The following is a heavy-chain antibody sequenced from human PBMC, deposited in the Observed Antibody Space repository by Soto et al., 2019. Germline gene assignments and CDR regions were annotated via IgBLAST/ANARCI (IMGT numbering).Heavy chain of an antibody. Sequence: QVQLVESGGGVVQPGRSLRLSCAASGFTFSSYAMHWVRQAPGKGLEWVAVISYDGSNKYYADSVKGRFTISRDNSKNTLYLQMNSLRAEDTAVYYCARDHYSSGWKNFDYWGQGTLVTVSS. CDR1: GFTFSSYA. D-gene: IGHD6-19*01. V-gene: IGHV3-30-3*01. J-gene: IGHJ4*02. CDR3: ARDHYSSGWKNFDY. CDR2: ISYDGSNK.